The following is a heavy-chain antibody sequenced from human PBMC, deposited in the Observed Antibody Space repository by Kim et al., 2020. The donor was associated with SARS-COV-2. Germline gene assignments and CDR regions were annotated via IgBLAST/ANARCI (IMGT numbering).Heavy chain of an antibody. D-gene: IGHD4-17*01. Sequence: SADSVKGRFPISRDNAKNTLYLHMNSLRAEDTAVYYCARDSGDYGLFVYWGLGTLVTVSS. V-gene: IGHV3-66*01. CDR3: ARDSGDYGLFVY. J-gene: IGHJ5*01.